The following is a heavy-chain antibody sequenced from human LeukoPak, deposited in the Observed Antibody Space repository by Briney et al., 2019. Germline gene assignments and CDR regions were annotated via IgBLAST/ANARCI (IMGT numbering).Heavy chain of an antibody. D-gene: IGHD2-2*01. J-gene: IGHJ4*02. Sequence: ASVKVSCKASGYTFTGYYMHWVRQAPGQGLEWMGWINPNSGGANYAQKFQGRVTMTRDTSISTAYMELSRLRSDDTAVYCCARDRGVPVAMIDYWGQGTLVTVSS. V-gene: IGHV1-2*02. CDR2: INPNSGGA. CDR3: ARDRGVPVAMIDY. CDR1: GYTFTGYY.